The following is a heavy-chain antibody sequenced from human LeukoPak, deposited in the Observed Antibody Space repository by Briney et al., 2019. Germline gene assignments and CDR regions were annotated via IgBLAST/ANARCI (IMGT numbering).Heavy chain of an antibody. J-gene: IGHJ3*02. CDR1: GYTFTSYG. CDR3: ASWPRYVWGTATPDAFDI. D-gene: IGHD3-16*01. Sequence: ASVKVSCKASGYTFTSYGISWVRQAPGQGLEWMGWISAYNGNTNYAQKLQGRVTMATDTSTSTAYMELRSLRSDDTAVYYCASWPRYVWGTATPDAFDIWGQGTMVTVSS. V-gene: IGHV1-18*01. CDR2: ISAYNGNT.